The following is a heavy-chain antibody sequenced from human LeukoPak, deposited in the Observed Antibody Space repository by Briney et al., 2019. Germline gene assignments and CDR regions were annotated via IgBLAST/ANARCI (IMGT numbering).Heavy chain of an antibody. Sequence: GESLKISCAASGFTFSAYEMNWVRQAAGKGLQWVSYISSSGNKIYYADSVKGRFTISRDNAKNSLYLQMNSLRAEDTAVYYCARDQDDILTGYSTYFDYWGQGTLVTVSS. V-gene: IGHV3-48*03. J-gene: IGHJ4*02. CDR3: ARDQDDILTGYSTYFDY. D-gene: IGHD3-9*01. CDR1: GFTFSAYE. CDR2: ISSSGNKI.